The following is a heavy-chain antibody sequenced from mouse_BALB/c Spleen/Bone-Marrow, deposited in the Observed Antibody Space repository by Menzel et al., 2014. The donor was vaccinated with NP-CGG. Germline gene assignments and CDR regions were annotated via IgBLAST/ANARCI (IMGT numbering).Heavy chain of an antibody. V-gene: IGHV2-6-4*01. CDR3: ARKDGGYYVTDY. D-gene: IGHD2-3*01. CDR2: IWGGGGT. J-gene: IGHJ4*01. CDR1: GFSLSRYN. Sequence: VMLVESGPGLVAPSHNLSITCTVSGFSLSRYNIHWIRQPPGKGLEWLGMIWGGGGTDHNSALKSRLRISKDNSKSQIFLKINSLQIDDTAMYYCARKDGGYYVTDYWGQGTSVTVSS.